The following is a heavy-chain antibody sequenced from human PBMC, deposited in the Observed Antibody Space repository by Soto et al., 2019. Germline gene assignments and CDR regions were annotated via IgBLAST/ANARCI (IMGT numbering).Heavy chain of an antibody. CDR1: GYSFTSYW. CDR2: IYPGDSDT. V-gene: IGHV5-51*01. D-gene: IGHD3-3*01. J-gene: IGHJ6*02. CDR3: ARHGESFYYYYGMDV. Sequence: PGESLKISCKGSGYSFTSYWISWVRQMPGKGLEWMGIIYPGDSDTRYSPSFQGQVTISADKSISTAYLQWSSLKASDTAMYYCARHGESFYYYYGMDVWGQGTTVTVSS.